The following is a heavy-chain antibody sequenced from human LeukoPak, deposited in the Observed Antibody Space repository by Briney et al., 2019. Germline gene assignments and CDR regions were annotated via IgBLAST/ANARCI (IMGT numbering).Heavy chain of an antibody. CDR3: ARSITIYDVGSRWFDP. CDR2: INHSGST. V-gene: IGHV4-34*01. CDR1: GGSFSGYY. Sequence: PSETLSLTCAVYGGSFSGYYWSWIRQPPGKGLEWIGEINHSGSTNYNPSLKSRVTISVDTSKNQFSLKLSSVTAADTAVYYCARSITIYDVGSRWFDPWGQGTLVTVSS. D-gene: IGHD3-9*01. J-gene: IGHJ5*02.